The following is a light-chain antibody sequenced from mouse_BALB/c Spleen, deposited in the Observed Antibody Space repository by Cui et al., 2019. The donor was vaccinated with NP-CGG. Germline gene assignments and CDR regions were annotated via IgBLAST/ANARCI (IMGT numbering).Light chain of an antibody. CDR2: GTN. CDR1: TGAVTTSNY. Sequence: QAVLTQESALTTSPGDTVTLTCRSSTGAVTTSNYANWVQEKPDHLFTGLIGGTNNRAPGAPARFSGSLIGDKAALTITGTQTEDEAIYFCALWYSNHWVFGGGTKLTVL. V-gene: IGLV1*01. J-gene: IGLJ1*01. CDR3: ALWYSNHWV.